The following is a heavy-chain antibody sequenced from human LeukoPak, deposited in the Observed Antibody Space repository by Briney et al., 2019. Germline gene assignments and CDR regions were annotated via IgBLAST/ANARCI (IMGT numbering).Heavy chain of an antibody. CDR2: ISWNSGSI. V-gene: IGHV3-9*01. CDR3: AKRDQLLRGAFDI. D-gene: IGHD2-2*01. J-gene: IGHJ3*02. Sequence: PGGSLRLSCAASGFTFDDYAMHWVRQAPGKGLEWVSGISWNSGSIGYADSEKGRFTISRDNAKNSLYLQMNSLRAEDTALYYCAKRDQLLRGAFDIWGQGTMVTVSS. CDR1: GFTFDDYA.